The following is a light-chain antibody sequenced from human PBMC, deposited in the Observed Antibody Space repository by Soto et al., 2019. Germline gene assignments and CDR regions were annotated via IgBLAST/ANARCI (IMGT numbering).Light chain of an antibody. Sequence: DIQMTQSPSTLSSSVGDIFTITCRASQSISNRLAWYQQKPGKAPKVLIYDASSLESGVPSRFSGSGSGTEFTLTISSLQPDDFATYYCQQYNSYPLTFGGGTKVDIK. CDR1: QSISNR. CDR3: QQYNSYPLT. V-gene: IGKV1-5*01. CDR2: DAS. J-gene: IGKJ4*01.